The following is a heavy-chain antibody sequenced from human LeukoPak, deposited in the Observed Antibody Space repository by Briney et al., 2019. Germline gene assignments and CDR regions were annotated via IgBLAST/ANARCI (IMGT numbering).Heavy chain of an antibody. Sequence: TSETLSLTCTVSGGSIRGSSYYWGWIRQSPGKGLEWIGTIYYTGNIYYNPSLKSRVTLSVGTSRNQFSLRLTSVTAADTAVYYCALSLIVVAFDAFDIWGQGTMVIVSS. V-gene: IGHV4-39*01. CDR2: IYYTGNI. CDR3: ALSLIVVAFDAFDI. D-gene: IGHD3-22*01. J-gene: IGHJ3*02. CDR1: GGSIRGSSYY.